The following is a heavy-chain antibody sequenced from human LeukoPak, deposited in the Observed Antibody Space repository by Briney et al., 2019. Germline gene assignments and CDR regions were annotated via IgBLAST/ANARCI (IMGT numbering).Heavy chain of an antibody. Sequence: ASVKVSCKASGYTFTSYDINWVRQATGQGLEWMGWMNPNSGNTGYAQKFQGRVTMTSNTSISTAYMELSSLRSEDTAVYYCARFDVYSSGWSPANTFDYWGQGTLVTVSS. CDR3: ARFDVYSSGWSPANTFDY. D-gene: IGHD6-19*01. CDR1: GYTFTSYD. CDR2: MNPNSGNT. J-gene: IGHJ4*02. V-gene: IGHV1-8*01.